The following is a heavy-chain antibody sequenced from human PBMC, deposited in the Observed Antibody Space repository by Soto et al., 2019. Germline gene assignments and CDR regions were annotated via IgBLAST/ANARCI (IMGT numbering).Heavy chain of an antibody. CDR1: GFTFSSYA. V-gene: IGHV3-30-3*01. J-gene: IGHJ5*02. CDR3: ARDPGYSYGKNWFDP. Sequence: QVQLVESGGGVVQPGRSLRLSCAASGFTFSSYAMHWVRQAPGKGLEWVAVISYDGSNKYYADPVKGRFTISRDNSKNTLYLQMNSLRAEDTAVYYCARDPGYSYGKNWFDPWGQGTLVTVSS. D-gene: IGHD5-18*01. CDR2: ISYDGSNK.